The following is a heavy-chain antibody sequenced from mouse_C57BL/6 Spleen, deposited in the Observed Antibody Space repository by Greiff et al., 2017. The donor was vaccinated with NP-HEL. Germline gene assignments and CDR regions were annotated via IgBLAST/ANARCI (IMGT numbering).Heavy chain of an antibody. V-gene: IGHV5-16*01. CDR2: INYDGSST. D-gene: IGHD4-1*01. CDR1: GFTFSDYY. J-gene: IGHJ1*03. Sequence: EVKLVESEGGLVQPGSSMKLSCTASGFTFSDYYMAWVRQVPEKGLEWVANINYDGSSTYYLDSLKSRFIISRDNANNILYLQMSSLKSEDTATYYCARDLGSWYIDVWGTGTTVTVSS. CDR3: ARDLGSWYIDV.